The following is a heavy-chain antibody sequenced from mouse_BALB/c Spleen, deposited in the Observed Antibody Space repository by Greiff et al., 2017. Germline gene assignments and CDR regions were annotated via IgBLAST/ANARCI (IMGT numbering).Heavy chain of an antibody. CDR1: GDSITSGY. D-gene: IGHD4-1*01. CDR3: ARYRGNWDVGGFDY. J-gene: IGHJ2*01. Sequence: EVKLVESGPSLVKPSQTLSLTCSVTGDSITSGYWNWIRKFPGNKLEYMGYISYSGSTYYNPSLKSRISITRDTSKNQYYLQLNSVTTEDTATYYCARYRGNWDVGGFDYWGQGTTLTVSS. V-gene: IGHV3-8*02. CDR2: ISYSGST.